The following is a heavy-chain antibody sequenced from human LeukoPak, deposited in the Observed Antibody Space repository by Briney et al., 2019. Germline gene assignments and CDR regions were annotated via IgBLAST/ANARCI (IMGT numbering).Heavy chain of an antibody. V-gene: IGHV4-39*07. J-gene: IGHJ4*02. Sequence: PSETLSLTCSVSGGSIIINDYYWAWIRQPPGKGLEWIGSIYNSGSTKYNPSLKSRVTMSVDTSKNQFSLKLSSVTAADTAIYYCARGRYFDYWGQGTLVTVSS. CDR3: ARGRYFDY. CDR1: GGSIIINDYY. CDR2: IYNSGST.